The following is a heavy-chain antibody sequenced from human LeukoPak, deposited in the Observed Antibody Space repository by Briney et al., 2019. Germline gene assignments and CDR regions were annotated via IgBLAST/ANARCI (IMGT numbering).Heavy chain of an antibody. J-gene: IGHJ4*02. CDR2: ISSSSYI. Sequence: PGGSLGLSCAASGFTFSSYSMNWVRQAPGKGLEWVSSISSSSYIYYADSVKGRFTISRDNAKNSLYLQMNSLRAEDTAVYYCASVTVVTGFDYWGQGTLVTVSS. V-gene: IGHV3-21*01. CDR3: ASVTVVTGFDY. D-gene: IGHD4-23*01. CDR1: GFTFSSYS.